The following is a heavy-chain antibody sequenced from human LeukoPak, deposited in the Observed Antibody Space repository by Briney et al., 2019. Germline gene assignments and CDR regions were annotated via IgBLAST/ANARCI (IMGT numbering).Heavy chain of an antibody. CDR2: ISGSGDST. CDR3: AKDPRAGSGWGSFDY. CDR1: GFTFRSYA. J-gene: IGHJ4*02. Sequence: GGSLRLSCAASGFTFRSYAMSWVRQAPGKGLEWVSGISGSGDSTSYADSVKGRFSISSDNSKNTPYLQMNSLRAEDTALYYCAKDPRAGSGWGSFDYWGQGTLVTVSS. D-gene: IGHD6-19*01. V-gene: IGHV3-23*01.